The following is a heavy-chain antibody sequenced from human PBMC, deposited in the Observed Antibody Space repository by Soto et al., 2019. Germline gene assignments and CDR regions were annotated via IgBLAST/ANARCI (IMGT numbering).Heavy chain of an antibody. CDR2: ISSSSSYI. CDR1: GFTFSSYS. J-gene: IGHJ3*02. V-gene: IGHV3-21*01. D-gene: IGHD3-3*01. CDR3: XSPITIFGVVQNDAFDI. Sequence: PGGSLRLSCAASGFTFSSYSMNWVRQAPGKGLEWVSSISSSSSYIYYADSVKGRFTISRDNAKNSLYLQMNSLRAEDTAVYYCXSPITIFGVVQNDAFDIWGQGTMVTVSS.